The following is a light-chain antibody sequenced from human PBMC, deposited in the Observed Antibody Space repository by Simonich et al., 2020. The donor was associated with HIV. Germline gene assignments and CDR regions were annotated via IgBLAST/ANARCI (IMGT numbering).Light chain of an antibody. CDR3: QQYYSTPWT. CDR2: WAS. Sequence: DIVMTQSPDSLAVSLGERATINCRSSQSVLYSSNNKNYLAWYQQTPGQPPRLLIYWASTRDSGVPDRFSGSESGTDFTLTISSLQAEDVAVYYCQQYYSTPWTFGQGTKVEIK. J-gene: IGKJ1*01. CDR1: QSVLYSSNNKNY. V-gene: IGKV4-1*01.